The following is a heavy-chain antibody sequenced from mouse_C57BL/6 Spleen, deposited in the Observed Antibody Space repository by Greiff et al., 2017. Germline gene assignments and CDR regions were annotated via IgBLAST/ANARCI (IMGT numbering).Heavy chain of an antibody. J-gene: IGHJ4*01. CDR3: TRGGYDYAMGD. V-gene: IGHV1-15*01. Sequence: VQLQQSGAELVRPGASVTLSCKASGYTFTDYEMHWVKQTPVHGLEWIGAIDPETGGTAYNQKFKGKAILTADKSSSTAYMELRSLTSEDSAVYYCTRGGYDYAMGDWGQGTSVTVSS. CDR2: IDPETGGT. CDR1: GYTFTDYE. D-gene: IGHD3-1*01.